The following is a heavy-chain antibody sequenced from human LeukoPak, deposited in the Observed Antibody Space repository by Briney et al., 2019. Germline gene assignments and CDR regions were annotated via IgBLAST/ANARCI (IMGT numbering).Heavy chain of an antibody. CDR1: GFTFSSYG. CDR3: ARDSLYDSSGTEIDY. J-gene: IGHJ4*02. CDR2: INPSGGST. V-gene: IGHV1-46*01. D-gene: IGHD3-22*01. Sequence: KPGGSLRLSCAASGFTFSSYGMHWVRQAPGQGLEWMGIINPSGGSTSYAQKFQGRVTMTRDMSTSTVYMELSSLRSEDTAVYYCARDSLYDSSGTEIDYWSQGTLVTVSS.